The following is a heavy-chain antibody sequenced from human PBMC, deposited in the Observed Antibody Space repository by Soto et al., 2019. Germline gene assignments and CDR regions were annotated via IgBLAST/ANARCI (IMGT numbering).Heavy chain of an antibody. CDR1: GFTFSSYW. J-gene: IGHJ3*02. Sequence: GGSLRLSCAASGFTFSSYWMSWVRQAPGKGLEWVANIKQDGSEKYYVDSVKGRFTISRDNAKNSLYLQKNSLRAEDTVVYYCASVNPPRLYGSGNVDDAFDIWGQGTMVTVSS. V-gene: IGHV3-7*01. CDR2: IKQDGSEK. D-gene: IGHD3-10*01. CDR3: ASVNPPRLYGSGNVDDAFDI.